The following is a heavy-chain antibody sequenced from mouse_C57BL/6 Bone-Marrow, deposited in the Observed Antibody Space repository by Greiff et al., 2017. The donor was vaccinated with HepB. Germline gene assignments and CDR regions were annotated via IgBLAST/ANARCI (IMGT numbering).Heavy chain of an antibody. Sequence: QVQLQQPGAELVMPGASVKLSCKASGYTFTSYWMHWVKQRPGQGLEWIGEIDPSDSYTNYNQKFKGKSTLTVDKSSSTAYMQLSSLTSEDSAVYYCASSNWDDDAMDYWGQGTSVTVSS. CDR2: IDPSDSYT. D-gene: IGHD4-1*02. CDR1: GYTFTSYW. CDR3: ASSNWDDDAMDY. V-gene: IGHV1-69*01. J-gene: IGHJ4*01.